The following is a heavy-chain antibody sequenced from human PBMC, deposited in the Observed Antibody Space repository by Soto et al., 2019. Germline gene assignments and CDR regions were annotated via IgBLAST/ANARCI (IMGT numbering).Heavy chain of an antibody. Sequence: ASVKVSCKASGYTFTSYDINWVRQATGQGLEWMGWMNANSGNTDYAQKLQGRVTMTTDTSISTAYMELRSLRSDDTAVYYCARERFWSGYPRIDDAFDIWGQGTMVTVSS. V-gene: IGHV1-8*01. CDR2: MNANSGNT. J-gene: IGHJ3*02. CDR1: GYTFTSYD. D-gene: IGHD3-3*01. CDR3: ARERFWSGYPRIDDAFDI.